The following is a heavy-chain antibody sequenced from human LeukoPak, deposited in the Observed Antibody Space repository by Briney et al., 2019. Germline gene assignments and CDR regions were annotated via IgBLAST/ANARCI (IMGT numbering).Heavy chain of an antibody. CDR1: SGSISSYY. J-gene: IGHJ2*01. CDR2: IHTNGNT. D-gene: IGHD6-13*01. CDR3: AGLAAAATPITYHYFDV. Sequence: SETLSLTCTVSSGSISSYYWSWIRQSPGMGLEWIAYIHTNGNTNYNPSLKSRVTISLDTSKNQFSLKLSSVTAADTAVYYCAGLAAAATPITYHYFDVWGRGTLVTVSS. V-gene: IGHV4-4*09.